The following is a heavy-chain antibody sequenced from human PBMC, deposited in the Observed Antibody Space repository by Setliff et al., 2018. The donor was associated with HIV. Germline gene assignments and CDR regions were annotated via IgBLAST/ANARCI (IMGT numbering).Heavy chain of an antibody. J-gene: IGHJ1*01. Sequence: SETLSLTCTVSGDSISIGRYYWNWIRQPAGKGLDWIGHIFNSGSAFSSGTANYSLSLKSRVTISVDISNTQFSLKLTSVTAADTAMYFCSRDAPADGGNPGRFHRWGQGTLVTVSS. V-gene: IGHV4-61*09. CDR3: SRDAPADGGNPGRFHR. CDR1: GDSISIGRYY. D-gene: IGHD3-10*01. CDR2: IFNSGSA.